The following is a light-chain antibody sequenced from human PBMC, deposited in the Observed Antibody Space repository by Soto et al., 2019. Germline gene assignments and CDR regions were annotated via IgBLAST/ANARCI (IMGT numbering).Light chain of an antibody. CDR2: KVS. CDR3: CSYTRSYTWV. V-gene: IGLV2-14*01. CDR1: SSDVGDGDF. Sequence: QSALTQPASVSGSPRQSITISCTGTSSDVGDGDFVSWYQQRPGNAPKLMIYKVSNRPSGVSNRFSGSKSGNTASLTISGLQAEDEADYYCCSYTRSYTWVFGGGTKPTV. J-gene: IGLJ3*02.